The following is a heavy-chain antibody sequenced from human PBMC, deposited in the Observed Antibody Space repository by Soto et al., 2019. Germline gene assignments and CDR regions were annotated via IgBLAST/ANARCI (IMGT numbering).Heavy chain of an antibody. CDR2: IYPPDSQA. D-gene: IGHD6-6*01. CDR1: GYSFTTYW. V-gene: IGHV5-51*01. CDR3: ARWLPIAARQYYYGMDV. J-gene: IGHJ6*02. Sequence: GESLKISCKGSGYSFTTYWIGWVRQMPGKGLEWMGIIYPPDSQARYSPSFQGQVTLSVDKSINTAYLQWSSLKAADTAVYYCARWLPIAARQYYYGMDVWGQGTTVTVSS.